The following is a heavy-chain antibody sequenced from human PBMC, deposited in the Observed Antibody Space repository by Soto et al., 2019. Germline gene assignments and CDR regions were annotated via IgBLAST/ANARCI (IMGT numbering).Heavy chain of an antibody. D-gene: IGHD1-26*01. CDR2: ISGSGGST. CDR3: AKGLYSGSYFDY. CDR1: GFTFSSYA. J-gene: IGHJ4*02. Sequence: GGSLRLSCAASGFTFSSYAMTWVRQAPGKGLEWVSTISGSGGSTYYADSVKGQFTISRDNSKNTLYLQMNSLRAEDTAVYYCAKGLYSGSYFDYWGQGTLVTVSS. V-gene: IGHV3-23*01.